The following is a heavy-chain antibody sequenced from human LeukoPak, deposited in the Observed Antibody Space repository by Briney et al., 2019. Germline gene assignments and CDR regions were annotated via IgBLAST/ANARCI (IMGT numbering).Heavy chain of an antibody. J-gene: IGHJ6*02. Sequence: GRSLRLSCAASGFTFSSYAMHWVRQAPGEGLEWVAVISYDGSNKYYADSVKGRFTISRDNSKNTLYLQMNSLRAEDTAVYYCASGDSGSYYYYGMDVWGQGTTVTVSS. D-gene: IGHD1-26*01. CDR2: ISYDGSNK. V-gene: IGHV3-30-3*01. CDR1: GFTFSSYA. CDR3: ASGDSGSYYYYGMDV.